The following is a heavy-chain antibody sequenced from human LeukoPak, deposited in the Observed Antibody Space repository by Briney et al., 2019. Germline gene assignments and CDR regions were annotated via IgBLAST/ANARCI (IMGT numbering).Heavy chain of an antibody. D-gene: IGHD3-22*01. Sequence: GGSLRLSCAASGFTFADYGMRWVRQAPGKGGEGVSAINWNGGRTDYADSVKGRLTISRDNANNSLYLQMNSLRAEDTALYHCARAYYYDSSGYFPDWGQGTLVTVSS. CDR2: INWNGGRT. CDR1: GFTFADYG. V-gene: IGHV3-20*01. J-gene: IGHJ4*02. CDR3: ARAYYYDSSGYFPD.